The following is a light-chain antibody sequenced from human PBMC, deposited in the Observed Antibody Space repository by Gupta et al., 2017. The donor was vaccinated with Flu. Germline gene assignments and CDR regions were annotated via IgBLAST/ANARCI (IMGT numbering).Light chain of an antibody. Sequence: SALPQPRSVSGPPGQSVTISCTGTSSDVGGYNYVYWYQHHPGKAPKLMIYDVSKRPSGVPDRFSGSKTGNTASLTISGLQAEDEDDYYCCSYAGSDNYVFGTGTKVTVL. J-gene: IGLJ1*01. CDR1: SSDVGGYNY. V-gene: IGLV2-11*01. CDR2: DVS. CDR3: CSYAGSDNYV.